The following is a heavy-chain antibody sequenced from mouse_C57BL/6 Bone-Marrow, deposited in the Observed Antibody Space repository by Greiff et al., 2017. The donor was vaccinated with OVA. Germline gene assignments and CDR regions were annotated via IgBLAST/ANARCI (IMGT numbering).Heavy chain of an antibody. V-gene: IGHV1-82*01. Sequence: VHLVESGPELVKPGASVKISCKASGYAFSSSWMNWVKQRPGKGLEWIGRIYPGDGDTNYNGKFKGKATLTADKSSSTAYMQLSSLTSEDSAVYFCAREITTVVAKLWYFDVWGTGTTVTVSS. CDR3: AREITTVVAKLWYFDV. J-gene: IGHJ1*03. CDR2: IYPGDGDT. D-gene: IGHD1-1*01. CDR1: GYAFSSSW.